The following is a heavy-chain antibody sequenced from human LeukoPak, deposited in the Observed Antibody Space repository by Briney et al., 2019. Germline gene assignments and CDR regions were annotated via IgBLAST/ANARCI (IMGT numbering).Heavy chain of an antibody. J-gene: IGHJ6*04. V-gene: IGHV3-48*03. CDR2: ISSSGSTI. Sequence: GGSLRLSCAASGFTFSSYEMNWVRRALGKGLECVSYISSSGSTIYYADSVKGRFTISRDNAKNSLYLQMNSLRAEDTAVYYCAELGITMIGGVWGKGTTVTISS. CDR1: GFTFSSYE. CDR3: AELGITMIGGV. D-gene: IGHD3-10*02.